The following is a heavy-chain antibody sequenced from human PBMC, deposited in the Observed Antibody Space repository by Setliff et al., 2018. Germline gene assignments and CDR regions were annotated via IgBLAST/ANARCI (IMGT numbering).Heavy chain of an antibody. J-gene: IGHJ4*02. Sequence: SETLSLTCAVSGGSISSGDVSWSWVRQPPGKGLEWIGSIHFRGTTYYNPSLNSQVTISVDTSKNQFSLNLNSVTAADTAVYYCARVGVTSGWAYWGLGTLVTVSS. CDR2: IHFRGTT. CDR3: ARVGVTSGWAY. D-gene: IGHD6-19*01. CDR1: GGSISSGDVS. V-gene: IGHV4-30-2*03.